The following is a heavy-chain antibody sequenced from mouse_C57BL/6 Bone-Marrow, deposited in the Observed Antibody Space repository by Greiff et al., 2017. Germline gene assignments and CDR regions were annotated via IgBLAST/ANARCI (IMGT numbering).Heavy chain of an antibody. Sequence: DVKLVESGGGLVKPGGSLKLSCAASGFTFSSYAMSWVRPTPEKRLEWVATISAGGSYTYYPDNVKGRFTISRDNAKNNLYLQMSHLKSEDTAMYYCARDHYDYDNFAYWGQGTLVTVSA. J-gene: IGHJ3*01. CDR3: ARDHYDYDNFAY. D-gene: IGHD2-4*01. CDR2: ISAGGSYT. CDR1: GFTFSSYA. V-gene: IGHV5-4*01.